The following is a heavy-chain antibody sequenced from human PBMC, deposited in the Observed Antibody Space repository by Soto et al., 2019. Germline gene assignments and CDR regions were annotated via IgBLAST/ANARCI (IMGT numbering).Heavy chain of an antibody. CDR3: ARDPLSSGYTLYYFDY. Sequence: KQSQTLSLTCAISGDSVSSNSAAWNWIRQSPSRGLEWLGRTYYRSKWYNDYAVSVKSRITINPDTSKNQFSLQLNSVTPEDTAVYYCARDPLSSGYTLYYFDYWGQGTLVTVSS. V-gene: IGHV6-1*01. CDR1: GDSVSSNSAA. D-gene: IGHD6-19*01. J-gene: IGHJ4*02. CDR2: TYYRSKWYN.